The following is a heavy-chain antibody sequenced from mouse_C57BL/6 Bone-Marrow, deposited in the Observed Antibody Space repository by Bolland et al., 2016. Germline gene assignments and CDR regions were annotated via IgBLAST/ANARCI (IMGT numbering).Heavy chain of an antibody. CDR3: ADDYAFAY. D-gene: IGHD2-4*01. Sequence: NNGGTGYNQKFKGKATLTVDKSSSTAYMELRSLTSEDSAVYYCADDYAFAYWGQGTLV. CDR2: NNGGT. J-gene: IGHJ3*01. V-gene: IGHV1-26*01.